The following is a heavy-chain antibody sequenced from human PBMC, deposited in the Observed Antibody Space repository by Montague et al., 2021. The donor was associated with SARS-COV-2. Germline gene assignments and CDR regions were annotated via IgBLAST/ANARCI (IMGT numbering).Heavy chain of an antibody. CDR2: IYHSGST. D-gene: IGHD6-19*01. J-gene: IGHJ6*02. CDR3: ARSRGNLQWPFYYYYGMDV. CDR1: GDSISSSNW. Sequence: SETLSLTCAVSGDSISSSNWWSWVRQPPGKGLEWIGEIYHSGSTXYNPSLKSRVTISVDKSKTQFSLKLGSVTAADTAVYYCARSRGNLQWPFYYYYGMDVWGQGTTVTVSS. V-gene: IGHV4-4*02.